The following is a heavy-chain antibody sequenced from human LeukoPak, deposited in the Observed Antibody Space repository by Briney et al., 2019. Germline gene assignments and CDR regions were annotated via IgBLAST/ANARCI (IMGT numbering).Heavy chain of an antibody. D-gene: IGHD6-13*01. J-gene: IGHJ3*02. CDR1: GHSFTSYW. CDR2: MYAGDSDT. Sequence: GESLKISCKGSGHSFTSYWIDWVRQMPGKGLEWMGIMYAGDSDTRYSPSFQGQVTISADKSISTAYLQWESLKASDTAMYYCARNWGSSSWYGAFDIWGQGTTVTVSS. V-gene: IGHV5-51*01. CDR3: ARNWGSSSWYGAFDI.